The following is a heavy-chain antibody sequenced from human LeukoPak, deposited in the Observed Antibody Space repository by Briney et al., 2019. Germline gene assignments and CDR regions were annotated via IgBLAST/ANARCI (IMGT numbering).Heavy chain of an antibody. CDR2: IKQDGSEK. V-gene: IGHV3-7*01. Sequence: GGSLRLSCAASGFTFSSYWMSWVRQAPGKGLEWVANIKQDGSEKYYVDSVKGRFTISRDNAKNSLYLQMNSLRAEDTAVYYCARDVEDSSGFPNDYWGQGTLVTVSS. J-gene: IGHJ4*02. CDR3: ARDVEDSSGFPNDY. D-gene: IGHD3-22*01. CDR1: GFTFSSYW.